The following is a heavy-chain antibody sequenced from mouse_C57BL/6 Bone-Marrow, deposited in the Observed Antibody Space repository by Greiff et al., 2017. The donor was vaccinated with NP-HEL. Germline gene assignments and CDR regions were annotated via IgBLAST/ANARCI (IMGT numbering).Heavy chain of an antibody. CDR1: GYTFTSYW. CDR2: IYPGNSDT. D-gene: IGHD1-1*01. CDR3: TRSDYGSSYRFAD. Sequence: EVKVEESGTVLARPGASVKMSCKTSGYTFTSYWMHWVKQRPGQGLEWIGAIYPGNSDTSYNQKFKGKAKLTAVTSASTAYMELSSLTNEDSAVYYCTRSDYGSSYRFADWGQGTLVTVSA. J-gene: IGHJ3*01. V-gene: IGHV1-5*01.